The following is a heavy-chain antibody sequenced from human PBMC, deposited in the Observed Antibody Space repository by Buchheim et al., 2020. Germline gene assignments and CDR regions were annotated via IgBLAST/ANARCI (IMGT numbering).Heavy chain of an antibody. V-gene: IGHV3-30*18. CDR1: GFTFSSYG. J-gene: IGHJ2*01. CDR2: ISYDGSNK. Sequence: QVQLVESGGGVVQPGRSLRLSCAASGFTFSSYGMHWVRQAPGKGLEWVAVISYDGSNKYYADSVKGRFTISRDNSKNTLYLQMNSLRAEDTAVYYCAKDGLLGDYPHWYFDLWGRGTL. D-gene: IGHD3-10*01. CDR3: AKDGLLGDYPHWYFDL.